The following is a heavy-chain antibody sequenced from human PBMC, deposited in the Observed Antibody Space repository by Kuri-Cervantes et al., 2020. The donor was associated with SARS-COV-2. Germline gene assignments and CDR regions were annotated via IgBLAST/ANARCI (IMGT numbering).Heavy chain of an antibody. D-gene: IGHD2-15*01. CDR3: ARQSVVASDD. Sequence: SETLSLTCTVSGGSISSCSYYWGWIRQPPGKGLEWIGSIYYSGSTYYNPSLKSRVTISVDTSKNQFSLKLSSVTAADTAVYYCARQSVVASDDWGQGTLVTVSS. V-gene: IGHV4-39*01. CDR2: IYYSGST. CDR1: GGSISSCSYY. J-gene: IGHJ4*02.